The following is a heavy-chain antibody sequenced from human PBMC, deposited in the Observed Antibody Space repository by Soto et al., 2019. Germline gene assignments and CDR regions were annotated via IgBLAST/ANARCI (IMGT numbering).Heavy chain of an antibody. V-gene: IGHV1-2*02. CDR2: VHPNSGGT. CDR3: AKELQRGMDV. CDR1: GYTFSVYH. J-gene: IGHJ6*02. Sequence: ASVKVSCKASGYTFSVYHMHWVLQAPGQGLEWMGWVHPNSGGTNYAQSFEGRVTMTRDTSINTAYMELSRPTSDDTAVYYCAKELQRGMDVWGQGTTVTVSS. D-gene: IGHD4-4*01.